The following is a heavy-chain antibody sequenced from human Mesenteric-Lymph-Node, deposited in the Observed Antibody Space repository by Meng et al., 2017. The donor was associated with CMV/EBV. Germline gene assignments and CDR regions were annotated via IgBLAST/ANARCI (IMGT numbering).Heavy chain of an antibody. CDR1: GYTFTSYY. J-gene: IGHJ5*02. Sequence: ASVKVSCKASGYTFTSYYMHWVRQAPGQGLEWMGWISAYNGNTNYAQKLQGRVTITADKSTSTAYMELSSLRSEDTAVYYCARGNAWCSSTSCSNWFDPWGQGTLVTVSS. CDR2: ISAYNGNT. D-gene: IGHD2-2*01. V-gene: IGHV1-18*04. CDR3: ARGNAWCSSTSCSNWFDP.